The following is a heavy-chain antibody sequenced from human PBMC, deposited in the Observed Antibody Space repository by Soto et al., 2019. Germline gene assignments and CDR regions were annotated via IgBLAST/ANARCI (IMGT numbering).Heavy chain of an antibody. J-gene: IGHJ1*01. Sequence: ASVSGAWKGGRDGLTSYDRYWVRRAPGEVLGLMRLIKTDSGDTDYAQNFQGRVTMTRDTSITTAYMELKNLVSDDTAVYYCARRSTTYF. D-gene: IGHD1-1*01. CDR1: RDGLTSYD. V-gene: IGHV1-2*02. CDR2: IKTDSGDT. CDR3: ARRSTTYF.